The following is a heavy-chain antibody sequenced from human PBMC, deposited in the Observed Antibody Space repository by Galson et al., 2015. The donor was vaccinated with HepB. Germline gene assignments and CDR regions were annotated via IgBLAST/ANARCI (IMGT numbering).Heavy chain of an antibody. D-gene: IGHD3-22*01. Sequence: SLRLSCAASGFTFGDYAMSWFRQAPGKGLEWVGFIRSKAYGGTTEYAASVKGRFTISRDDSKSIAYLQMNSLKTEDTAVYYCTRVRSYDSSGYSHQNRVYYGMDVWGQGTTVTVSS. CDR3: TRVRSYDSSGYSHQNRVYYGMDV. CDR2: IRSKAYGGTT. J-gene: IGHJ6*02. V-gene: IGHV3-49*03. CDR1: GFTFGDYA.